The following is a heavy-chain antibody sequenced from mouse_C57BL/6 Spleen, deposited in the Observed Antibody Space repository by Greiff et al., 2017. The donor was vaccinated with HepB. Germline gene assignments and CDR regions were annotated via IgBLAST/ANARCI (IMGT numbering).Heavy chain of an antibody. D-gene: IGHD2-4*01. CDR2: IYPGDGDT. J-gene: IGHJ3*01. V-gene: IGHV1-82*01. Sequence: VQLQQSGPELVKPGASVKISCKASGYAFSSSWMNWVKQRPGKGLEWIGRIYPGDGDTNYNGTFKGKATLTADKSSSTAYMQLSSLTSEDSAVYFCARGGLPPFAYWGQGTLVTVSA. CDR3: ARGGLPPFAY. CDR1: GYAFSSSW.